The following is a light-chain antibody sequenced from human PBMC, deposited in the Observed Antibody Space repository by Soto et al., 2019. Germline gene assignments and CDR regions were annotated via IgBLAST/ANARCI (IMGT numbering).Light chain of an antibody. CDR3: SSYTRSSFYV. Sequence: QYALTQPASVSGSPGQSITISCTGTSSDVGGYNYVSWYQQHPGKAPKLMIYDVSNRPSWVSNRFSDSKSGNTASLTNSGLQAEDDADYYCSSYTRSSFYVFGTGTKLTVL. V-gene: IGLV2-14*01. J-gene: IGLJ1*01. CDR1: SSDVGGYNY. CDR2: DVS.